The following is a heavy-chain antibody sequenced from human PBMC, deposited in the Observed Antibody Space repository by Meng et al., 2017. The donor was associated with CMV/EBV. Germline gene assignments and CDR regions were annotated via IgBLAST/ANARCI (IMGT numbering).Heavy chain of an antibody. D-gene: IGHD2-2*01. Sequence: ASVKVSCKASGYTFTSYGISWVRQAPGQGLEWMGWISAYNGNTNYAQKLQGRVTMTTDTSTSTAYMELRSLRSDDTAVYYCARDSGVELGYCSSTSCYLGYWGQGTLVTVSS. J-gene: IGHJ4*02. V-gene: IGHV1-18*01. CDR3: ARDSGVELGYCSSTSCYLGY. CDR2: ISAYNGNT. CDR1: GYTFTSYG.